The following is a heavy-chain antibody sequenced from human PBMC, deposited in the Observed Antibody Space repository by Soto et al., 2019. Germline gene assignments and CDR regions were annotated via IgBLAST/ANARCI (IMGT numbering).Heavy chain of an antibody. D-gene: IGHD2-2*01. J-gene: IGHJ4*02. CDR3: ARDRLELENCSSTSCYVGY. CDR2: ISSSSSYI. V-gene: IGHV3-21*01. CDR1: GFTFSSYS. Sequence: GGSLRLSCAASGFTFSSYSMNWVRQAPGKGLEWVSSISSSSSYIYYADSVKGRFTISRDNAKNSLYLQMNSLRAEDTAVYYCARDRLELENCSSTSCYVGYWGQGT.